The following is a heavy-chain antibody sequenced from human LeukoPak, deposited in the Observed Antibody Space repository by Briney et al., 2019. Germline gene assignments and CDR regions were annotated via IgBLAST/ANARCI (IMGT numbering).Heavy chain of an antibody. V-gene: IGHV1-18*01. D-gene: IGHD6-19*01. CDR1: GYTFTSYG. Sequence: ASVKVSCKASGYTFTSYGISWVRQAPGQGLEWMGWIIAYNGNTNYAQKLQGRVTMTTDTSTSTAYMELSSLRSEDTAVYYCAREGAVAGTFDYWGQGTLVTVSS. J-gene: IGHJ4*02. CDR2: IIAYNGNT. CDR3: AREGAVAGTFDY.